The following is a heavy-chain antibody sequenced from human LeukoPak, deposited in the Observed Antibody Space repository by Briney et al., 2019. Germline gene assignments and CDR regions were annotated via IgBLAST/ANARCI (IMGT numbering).Heavy chain of an antibody. CDR3: AREGANDYGGYTRGWYFDL. CDR2: IYYSGST. D-gene: IGHD4-17*01. J-gene: IGHJ2*01. CDR1: GGSISSGDYY. V-gene: IGHV4-30-4*01. Sequence: SQTLSLTCTVSGGSISSGDYYWSWIRQPPGKGLEWIGYIYYSGSTYYNPSLKSRVTISVDTSKNQFSLKLSSVTAADTAVYYCAREGANDYGGYTRGWYFDLWGRGTLVTVSS.